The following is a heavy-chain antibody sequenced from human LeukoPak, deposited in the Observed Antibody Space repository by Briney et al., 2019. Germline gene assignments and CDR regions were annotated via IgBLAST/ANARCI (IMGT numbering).Heavy chain of an antibody. D-gene: IGHD5-18*01. V-gene: IGHV3-33*01. CDR2: IWYDGSNK. CDR3: ARDGGYSYGSFDY. J-gene: IGHJ4*02. Sequence: GRSLRLSCAASGFTFSSYGMHWVRQAPGKGLEWVAVIWYDGSNKYYADSVKGRFTISRDNSKNTLYLQMNSLRAEDTAVYYCARDGGYSYGSFDYWGQGTLVTVSS. CDR1: GFTFSSYG.